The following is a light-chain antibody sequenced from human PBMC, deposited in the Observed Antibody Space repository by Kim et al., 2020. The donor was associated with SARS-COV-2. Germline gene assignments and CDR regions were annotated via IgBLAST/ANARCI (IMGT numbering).Light chain of an antibody. J-gene: IGLJ1*01. Sequence: QSALTQPASVSGSFGQSITISCTGTSSDVGSYNLVSWYQQHPGKAPKLMIYEVSKRPSGVSNRFSGSKSGNTASLTISGLQAEDEADYYCCSYAGSSTFVVFGTGTKVTVL. CDR2: EVS. CDR3: CSYAGSSTFVV. CDR1: SSDVGSYNL. V-gene: IGLV2-23*02.